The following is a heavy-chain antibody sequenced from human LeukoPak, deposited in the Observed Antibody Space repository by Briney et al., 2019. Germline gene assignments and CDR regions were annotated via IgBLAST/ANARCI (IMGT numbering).Heavy chain of an antibody. CDR1: GGSISSGSYY. D-gene: IGHD1-26*01. Sequence: SETLSLTCTVSGGSISSGSYYWSWIRQPAGTGLEWIGRIYTSGSTNYNPSLKSRVTISVDTSKNQFSLKLSSVTAADTAVYYCAREERWFDPWGQGTLVIVSS. V-gene: IGHV4-61*02. CDR3: AREERWFDP. CDR2: IYTSGST. J-gene: IGHJ5*02.